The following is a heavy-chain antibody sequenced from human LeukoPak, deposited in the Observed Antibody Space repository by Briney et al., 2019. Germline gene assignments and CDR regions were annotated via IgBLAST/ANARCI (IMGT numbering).Heavy chain of an antibody. CDR2: ISSSGSYI. CDR1: RFTFSSYS. D-gene: IGHD5-12*01. V-gene: IGHV3-21*04. Sequence: GGSLRLSCAASRFTFSSYSMNWVRQAPGKGLEWVSSISSSGSYIYYADSVKGRFSISRDDSKNTFYLQMINLRAEDTAVYYCAKDGAWLRFDDWGQGILVTVSS. J-gene: IGHJ4*02. CDR3: AKDGAWLRFDD.